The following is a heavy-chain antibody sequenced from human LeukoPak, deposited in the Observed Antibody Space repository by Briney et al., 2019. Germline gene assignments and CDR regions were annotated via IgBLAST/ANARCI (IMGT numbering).Heavy chain of an antibody. D-gene: IGHD6-19*01. J-gene: IGHJ5*02. V-gene: IGHV1-18*01. CDR2: ISAYNGNT. CDR3: ARDFVAVVGTSIPGFDP. CDR1: GYTFSTYG. Sequence: ASVKVSCKASGYTFSTYGVSWVRQAPGQVLEWMVWISAYNGNTNYAKKFQGRFTMTKDTSTSTAYMELRSLRSDDTAVYYCARDFVAVVGTSIPGFDPWGQGTLVTVSS.